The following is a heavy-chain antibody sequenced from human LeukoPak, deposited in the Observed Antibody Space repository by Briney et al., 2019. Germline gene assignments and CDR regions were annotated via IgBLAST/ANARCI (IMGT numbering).Heavy chain of an antibody. CDR3: ARAKAHSYGRYFDP. CDR2: ISYGNT. J-gene: IGHJ5*02. CDR1: GGSISTYY. D-gene: IGHD5-18*01. Sequence: SETLSLTCSVSGGSISTYYWNWIRQTPGKGLEWIGHISYGNTDYNPSLKSRVTISVDTSKNQFSLKLTSLTAADTAVYYCARAKAHSYGRYFDPWGQGALVTVSS. V-gene: IGHV4-59*01.